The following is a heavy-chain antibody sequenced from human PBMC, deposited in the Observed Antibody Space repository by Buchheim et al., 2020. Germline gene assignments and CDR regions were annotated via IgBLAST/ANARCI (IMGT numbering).Heavy chain of an antibody. CDR1: GFTFSSYV. Sequence: EVQLVESGGGLVQPGGSLRLSCAASGFTFSSYVMHWVRQVPGKGLEWVSRLSHDGVNPGYADSVKGRFTISRDNAKNTLYLQMNSLRAEDTAVYYCASDLNWDIFDHWGQGTL. J-gene: IGHJ4*02. D-gene: IGHD1/OR15-1a*01. CDR3: ASDLNWDIFDH. V-gene: IGHV3-74*01. CDR2: LSHDGVNP.